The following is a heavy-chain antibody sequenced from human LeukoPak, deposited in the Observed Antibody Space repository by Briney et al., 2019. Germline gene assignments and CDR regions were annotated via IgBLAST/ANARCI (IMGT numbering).Heavy chain of an antibody. CDR3: ARGGQLWAHFDY. V-gene: IGHV3-48*03. CDR2: ISSSGSTI. Sequence: PGGSLRLSCAASGFTFSSYEMNWVRQAPGKGLEWVSYISSSGSTIYYDYADSVKGRFTISRDNAKNSLYLQMNSLRAEDTAVYYCARGGQLWAHFDYWGQGTLVTVSS. CDR1: GFTFSSYE. J-gene: IGHJ4*02. D-gene: IGHD5-18*01.